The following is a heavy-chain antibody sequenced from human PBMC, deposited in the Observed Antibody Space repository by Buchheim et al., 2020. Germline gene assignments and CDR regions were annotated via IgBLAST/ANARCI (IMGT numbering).Heavy chain of an antibody. J-gene: IGHJ6*02. V-gene: IGHV3-48*03. D-gene: IGHD6-19*01. CDR1: GFTFSSYE. CDR3: ARDLRGIAVAVNDYYGMDV. CDR2: ISSSGSTI. Sequence: EVQLVESGGGLVQPGGSLRLSCAASGFTFSSYEMNWVRQAPGKGLEWVSYISSSGSTIYYADSVKGRFTISRDNAKNSLYLQMNSLRAEDTAVYYCARDLRGIAVAVNDYYGMDVWGQGTT.